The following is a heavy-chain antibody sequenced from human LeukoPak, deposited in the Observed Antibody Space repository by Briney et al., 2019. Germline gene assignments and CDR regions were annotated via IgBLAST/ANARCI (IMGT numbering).Heavy chain of an antibody. Sequence: GASVKVSCKASGYTFTGYYMHWVRQAPGQGLEWMGWISAYNGNTNYAQKLQGRVTMTTDTSTSTAYMELRSLRSDDTAVYYCAKAMVRGYGYYFDYWGQGTLVTVSS. D-gene: IGHD3-10*01. CDR2: ISAYNGNT. J-gene: IGHJ4*02. CDR3: AKAMVRGYGYYFDY. CDR1: GYTFTGYY. V-gene: IGHV1-18*04.